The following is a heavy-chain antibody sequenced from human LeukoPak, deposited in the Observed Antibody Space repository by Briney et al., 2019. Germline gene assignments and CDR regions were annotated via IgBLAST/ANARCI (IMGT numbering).Heavy chain of an antibody. CDR2: IRYDGSNK. Sequence: GGSLRLSCAASGFTFSSYGMHWVRQAPGKGLEWVAFIRYDGSNKYYADSVKGRFTISRDNSKNTLYLQMNSLRAEDTAVYYCAKGGGGSSWYGATFDYWGQGTLVTVSS. CDR1: GFTFSSYG. CDR3: AKGGGGSSWYGATFDY. D-gene: IGHD6-13*01. J-gene: IGHJ4*02. V-gene: IGHV3-30*02.